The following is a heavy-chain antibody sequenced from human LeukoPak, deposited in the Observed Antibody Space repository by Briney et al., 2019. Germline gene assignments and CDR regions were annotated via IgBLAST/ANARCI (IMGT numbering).Heavy chain of an antibody. CDR1: GGSISSGSYY. V-gene: IGHV4-61*10. D-gene: IGHD5-18*01. CDR3: ARTYYTAMVRYFDY. J-gene: IGHJ4*02. CDR2: IYYSGST. Sequence: SETLSLTCTVSGGSISSGSYYWSWIRQPAGKGLEWIGYIYYSGSTNYNPSLKSRVTISVNTSKNQFSLKLSSVTAADTAVYYCARTYYTAMVRYFDYWGQGTLVTVSS.